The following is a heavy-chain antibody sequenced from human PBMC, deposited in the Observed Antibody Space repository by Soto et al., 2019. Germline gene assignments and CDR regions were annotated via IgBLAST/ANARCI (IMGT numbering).Heavy chain of an antibody. V-gene: IGHV4-34*01. CDR3: ARGSVLWFGEYDL. Sequence: PSETLSLTCAVYGGSFSGYYWSWIRQPPGKGLEWIGEINHSGSTTDNPSLKSRVTISVDTSKNQFSLKLSSVTAADTAVYYCARGSVLWFGEYDLWGRGTLVTVSS. J-gene: IGHJ2*01. CDR2: INHSGST. CDR1: GGSFSGYY. D-gene: IGHD3-10*01.